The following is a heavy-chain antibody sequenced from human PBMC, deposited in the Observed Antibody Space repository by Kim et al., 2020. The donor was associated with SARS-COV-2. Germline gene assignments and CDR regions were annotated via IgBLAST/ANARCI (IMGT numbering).Heavy chain of an antibody. CDR1: GFTFSSYW. Sequence: GGSLRLSCAASGFTFSSYWMSWVRQAPGKGLEWVANIKQDGSEKYYVDSVKGRFTISRDNAKNSLYLQMNSLRAEDTAVYYCARRGFDWLFAHNYYYYGMDVWGQGTTVTVSS. D-gene: IGHD3-9*01. V-gene: IGHV3-7*01. CDR2: IKQDGSEK. J-gene: IGHJ6*02. CDR3: ARRGFDWLFAHNYYYYGMDV.